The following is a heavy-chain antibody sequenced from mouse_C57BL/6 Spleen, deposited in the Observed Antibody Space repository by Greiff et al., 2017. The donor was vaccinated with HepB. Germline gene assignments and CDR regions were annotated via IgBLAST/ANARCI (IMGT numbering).Heavy chain of an antibody. Sequence: QVQLQQSGAELARPGASVKMSCKASGYTFTSYTMHWVKQRPGQGLEWIGYINPSSGYTKYNQKFKDKATLTADKSSSTAYMQLSSLTSEDSAVYYCARYTTVVATDYYAMDYWGQGTSVTVSS. D-gene: IGHD1-1*01. CDR1: GYTFTSYT. CDR2: INPSSGYT. J-gene: IGHJ4*01. CDR3: ARYTTVVATDYYAMDY. V-gene: IGHV1-4*01.